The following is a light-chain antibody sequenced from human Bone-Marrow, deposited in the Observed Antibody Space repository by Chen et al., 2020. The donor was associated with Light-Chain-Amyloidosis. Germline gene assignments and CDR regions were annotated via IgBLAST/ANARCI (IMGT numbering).Light chain of an antibody. J-gene: IGLJ2*01. Sequence: YELTQSPTELVTPGQTARITCSGDDLPTKYAYWYQQKPGQAPVLVIHRDTERPSGISERFSGSSSGTTATLTISGVQAEDEADYHCQSADSSGTYEVIFGGGTKLTVL. CDR3: QSADSSGTYEVI. CDR2: RDT. V-gene: IGLV3-25*03. CDR1: DLPTKY.